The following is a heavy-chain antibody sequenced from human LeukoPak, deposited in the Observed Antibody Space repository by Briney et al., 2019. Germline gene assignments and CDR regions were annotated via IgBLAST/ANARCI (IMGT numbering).Heavy chain of an antibody. CDR1: GFTFSRYT. Sequence: GGSLRLSCAASGFTFSRYTMNWVRQAPGKGLEWVSYISSSGSTTYYADSMKGRFTISRDNAKNSLYLQMNSLRAEDTAVYYCARSPAGANYYLDVWGKGTTVTISS. D-gene: IGHD1-14*01. J-gene: IGHJ6*03. CDR3: ARSPAGANYYLDV. V-gene: IGHV3-48*03. CDR2: ISSSGSTT.